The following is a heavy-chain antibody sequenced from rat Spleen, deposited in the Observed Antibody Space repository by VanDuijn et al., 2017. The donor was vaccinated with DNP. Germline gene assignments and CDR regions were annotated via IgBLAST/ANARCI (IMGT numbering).Heavy chain of an antibody. CDR3: VRRELGAGAMDA. CDR2: ISYDGSRI. CDR1: GFTFSDYA. V-gene: IGHV5-17*01. Sequence: EVELVASGGGLVQPGRSLKLSCAASGFTFSDYAMAWVRQAPKKGLEWVATISYDGSRIYYRDSVKGRFTISRDNTKTTLYLQMDSLRSEDTATYYGVRRELGAGAMDAWGQGTSVTVSS. D-gene: IGHD5-1*01. J-gene: IGHJ4*01.